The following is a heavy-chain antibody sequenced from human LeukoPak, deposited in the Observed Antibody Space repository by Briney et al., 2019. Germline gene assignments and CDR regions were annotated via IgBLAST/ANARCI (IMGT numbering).Heavy chain of an antibody. CDR1: GGSFSGYY. CDR3: ARGLVDDYYYGMDV. D-gene: IGHD2-15*01. CDR2: INHSGST. J-gene: IGHJ6*02. V-gene: IGHV4-34*01. Sequence: SETLSLTCAVYGGSFSGYYWSWIRQPPGKGLEWIGEINHSGSTNYNPSLKSRVTISVDTSKNQFSLKLRSVTATDTAVYYCARGLVDDYYYGMDVWGQGTTVTVSS.